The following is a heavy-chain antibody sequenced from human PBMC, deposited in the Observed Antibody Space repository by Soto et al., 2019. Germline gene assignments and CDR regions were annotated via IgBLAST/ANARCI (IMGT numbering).Heavy chain of an antibody. V-gene: IGHV3-15*07. J-gene: IGHJ4*02. D-gene: IGHD3-9*01. CDR1: GFTFSNAW. Sequence: EVQLVESGGGLVEPGGSLRLSCAASGFTFSNAWMNWVRQAPGKGLEWVARIKSKTDGGTTDYAAPVKGRFTISRDDSKNTLFLQMNRLKSEDTAVYYCTTSILTGYFRWSIFDYWGQGNLVTVSS. CDR3: TTSILTGYFRWSIFDY. CDR2: IKSKTDGGTT.